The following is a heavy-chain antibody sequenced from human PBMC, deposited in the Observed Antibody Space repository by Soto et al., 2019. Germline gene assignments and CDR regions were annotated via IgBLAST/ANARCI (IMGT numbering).Heavy chain of an antibody. CDR3: ARVLPPFDP. CDR2: ISAHNGNT. V-gene: IGHV1-18*01. J-gene: IGHJ5*02. CDR1: GYTFTSYG. Sequence: QVQLVQSGAEVKKPGASVKVSCKASGYTFTSYGISWVRQAPGQGVEWMGWISAHNGNTNYAQKVQGRVTMTTGTSTRTAYMELRSLQSDATAVYYCARVLPPFDPWGQGTLVTVSS.